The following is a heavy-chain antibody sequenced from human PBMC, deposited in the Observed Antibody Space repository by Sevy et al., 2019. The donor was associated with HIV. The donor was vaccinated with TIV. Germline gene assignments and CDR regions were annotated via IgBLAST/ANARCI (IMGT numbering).Heavy chain of an antibody. Sequence: GGSLRLSCKASGFTFSTYSMHWVRQAPWKGLEWVSSISRTSTTTYYADSAKGRFTISRDNAKNSLYLQMNSLRDEDTAVYYCAREAYYYDSREENWFDPWGQGTLVTVSS. V-gene: IGHV3-48*02. CDR2: ISRTSTTT. CDR1: GFTFSTYS. CDR3: AREAYYYDSREENWFDP. J-gene: IGHJ5*02. D-gene: IGHD3-22*01.